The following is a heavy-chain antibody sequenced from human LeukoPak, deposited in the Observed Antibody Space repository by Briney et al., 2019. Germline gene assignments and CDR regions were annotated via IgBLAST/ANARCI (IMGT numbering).Heavy chain of an antibody. Sequence: SETLSLTCTVSGGSISSYYWSWIRQPAGKGLEWIGRIYTSGSTDYNPSLKSRVTISVDKSKNQFSLKLSSVTAADTAVYYCAYMKGSSWYYFDYWGQGTLVTASS. V-gene: IGHV4-4*07. CDR3: AYMKGSSWYYFDY. CDR1: GGSISSYY. CDR2: IYTSGST. D-gene: IGHD6-13*01. J-gene: IGHJ4*02.